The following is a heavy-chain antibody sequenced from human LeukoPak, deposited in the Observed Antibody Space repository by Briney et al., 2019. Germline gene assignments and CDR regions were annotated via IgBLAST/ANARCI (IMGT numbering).Heavy chain of an antibody. J-gene: IGHJ4*02. CDR1: GFTVSRNY. CDR3: ASQSSGSYYNRGTAFDY. D-gene: IGHD3-10*01. V-gene: IGHV3-66*04. Sequence: GGSLRLSCAASGFTVSRNYMSWVRQAPGKGLEWVSVIYSGGRTYYADSVKGRFTISRDNSKNTLYLQMNSLRAEETAVYYCASQSSGSYYNRGTAFDYWGQGTLVTVSS. CDR2: IYSGGRT.